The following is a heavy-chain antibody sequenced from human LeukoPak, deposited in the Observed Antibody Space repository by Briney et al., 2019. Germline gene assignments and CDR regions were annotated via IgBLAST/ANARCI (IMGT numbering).Heavy chain of an antibody. V-gene: IGHV3-53*01. CDR2: LYSGGST. CDR3: ARVGDHYHWYLDV. D-gene: IGHD3-10*01. Sequence: GGSLRLSCEASGFDVSSNYMNWVRQAPGKGLEWVSILYSGGSTHYADSVKGRFTVPRDSSGNTLFLHMTRLKTEDTAVYFCARVGDHYHWYLDVWGRGTLVTVSS. CDR1: GFDVSSNY. J-gene: IGHJ2*01.